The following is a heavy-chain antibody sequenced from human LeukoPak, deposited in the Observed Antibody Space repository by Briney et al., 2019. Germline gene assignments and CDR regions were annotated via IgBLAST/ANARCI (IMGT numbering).Heavy chain of an antibody. CDR2: INSDGSST. D-gene: IGHD3-9*01. CDR3: ARGSNRIYDILTGYSYYFDY. CDR1: GFTFSSYW. J-gene: IGHJ4*02. Sequence: PGGSLRLSCAASGFTFSSYWMHWVRQAPGKGLVWVSRINSDGSSTSYADSVKGRFTVSRDNSKNTLYLQMGSLKTEDMAVYYCARGSNRIYDILTGYSYYFDYWGQGTLVTVSS. V-gene: IGHV3-74*01.